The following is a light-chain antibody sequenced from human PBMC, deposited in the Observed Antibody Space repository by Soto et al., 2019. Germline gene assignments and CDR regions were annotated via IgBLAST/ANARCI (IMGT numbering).Light chain of an antibody. CDR1: SSDVGGYND. CDR3: CSYAGSYPVV. V-gene: IGLV2-11*01. CDR2: DVS. J-gene: IGLJ2*01. Sequence: QSALTQPRSVSGSPGQSVTISCTGTSSDVGGYNDVSWYQQHPGKAPKLMIYDVSKRPSGVPDRFSGSKPANTASLTISGLQADDEADYYCCSYAGSYPVVFGGGTQLTVL.